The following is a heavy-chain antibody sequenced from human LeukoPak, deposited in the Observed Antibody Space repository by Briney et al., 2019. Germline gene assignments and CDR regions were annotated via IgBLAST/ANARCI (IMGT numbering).Heavy chain of an antibody. CDR3: AREVYFSGSAYDY. D-gene: IGHD3-10*01. CDR2: INPSVGST. V-gene: IGHV1-46*01. CDR1: GYTFTNFY. Sequence: ASVKVSCKTSGYTFTNFYFHWVRQAPGQGLEWMGQINPSVGSTSYAQRFRGRVTMTRDTVTSTVYMDLSSLTSEDTATYYCAREVYFSGSAYDYWGQGTLVTVSS. J-gene: IGHJ4*02.